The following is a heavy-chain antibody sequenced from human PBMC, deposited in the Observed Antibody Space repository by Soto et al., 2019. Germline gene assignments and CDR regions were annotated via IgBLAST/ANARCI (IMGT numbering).Heavy chain of an antibody. CDR2: ISGGGDST. V-gene: IGHV3-23*01. Sequence: EVRFLESGGDFVQPGGSLRLSCIVTRLTFTTYPMNWVRQAPGKGLEWVSSISGGGDSTYYADSVKGRFTISRDNSKNTLYLQMNSLRGEDTAIYYCAQPATGGFFPFDHWGQGTLVTVSS. CDR1: RLTFTTYP. D-gene: IGHD2-8*02. J-gene: IGHJ4*02. CDR3: AQPATGGFFPFDH.